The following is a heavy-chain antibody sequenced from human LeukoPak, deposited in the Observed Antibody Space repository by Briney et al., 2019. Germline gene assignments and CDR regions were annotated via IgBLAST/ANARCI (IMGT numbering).Heavy chain of an antibody. CDR3: ASGRGFTVAKTIYDY. Sequence: GGSLRLSCTVSGFTFNNCEMNWVRQAPGKGLEWVSYISGSGSSISYADSARGRFTISRGNAKNSLYLQMNSLRVEDTAVYYCASGRGFTVAKTIYDYWGQGTLVTVSS. V-gene: IGHV3-48*03. CDR2: ISGSGSSI. CDR1: GFTFNNCE. D-gene: IGHD4-17*01. J-gene: IGHJ4*02.